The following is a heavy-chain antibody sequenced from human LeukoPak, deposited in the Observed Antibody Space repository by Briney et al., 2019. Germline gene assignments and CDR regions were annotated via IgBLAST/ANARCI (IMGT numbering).Heavy chain of an antibody. Sequence: ASVKVSCKVSGYTLTELSMHWVRQAPGKGLEWMGGFDPEDGETIYAQKFQGRVTMTEDTSTDTAYMELSSLRSEDTAVYYCATSSPNYYDSSGYSYGMDVWGQGTTVTDSS. D-gene: IGHD3-22*01. J-gene: IGHJ6*02. CDR3: ATSSPNYYDSSGYSYGMDV. CDR1: GYTLTELS. CDR2: FDPEDGET. V-gene: IGHV1-24*01.